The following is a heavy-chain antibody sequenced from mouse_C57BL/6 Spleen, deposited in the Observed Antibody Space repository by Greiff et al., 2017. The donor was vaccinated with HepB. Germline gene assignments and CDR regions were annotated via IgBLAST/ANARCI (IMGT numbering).Heavy chain of an antibody. Sequence: QVQLQQPGAELVKPGASVKLSCKASGYTFTSYWLHWVKQRPGRGLEWIGRIDPNSGGTKYNEKFKSKATLTVDKPSSTAYMQLSSLTSEDSAVYYCARARITTVVEGMDYWGQGTSVTVSS. J-gene: IGHJ4*01. D-gene: IGHD1-1*01. CDR2: IDPNSGGT. CDR3: ARARITTVVEGMDY. V-gene: IGHV1-72*01. CDR1: GYTFTSYW.